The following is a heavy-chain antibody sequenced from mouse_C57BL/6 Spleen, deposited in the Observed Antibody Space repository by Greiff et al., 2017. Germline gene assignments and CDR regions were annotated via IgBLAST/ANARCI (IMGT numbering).Heavy chain of an antibody. V-gene: IGHV1-53*01. CDR2: INPSNGGT. D-gene: IGHD4-1*01. J-gene: IGHJ2*01. CDR3: ARWNWDAYFDY. Sequence: PGQGLEWIGNINPSNGGTNYNEKFKSKATLTVDKSSSTAYMQLSSLTSEDSAVYYCARWNWDAYFDYWGQGTTLTVSS.